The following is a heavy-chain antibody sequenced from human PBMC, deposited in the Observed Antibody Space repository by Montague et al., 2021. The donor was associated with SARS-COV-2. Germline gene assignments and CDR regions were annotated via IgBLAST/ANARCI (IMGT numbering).Heavy chain of an antibody. D-gene: IGHD2-2*01. V-gene: IGHV3-23*01. CDR3: AGDHERVGWPLDS. CDR1: GFISNDYA. Sequence: SLRLSCATSGFISNDYAINWVRQTPGKALEWVSAISGSGGGTYYAESVKGRFTTSRDTSKNTVYLQMNSLRLEDTALYFCAGDHERVGWPLDSWGQGTLVIVSS. CDR2: ISGSGGGT. J-gene: IGHJ5*01.